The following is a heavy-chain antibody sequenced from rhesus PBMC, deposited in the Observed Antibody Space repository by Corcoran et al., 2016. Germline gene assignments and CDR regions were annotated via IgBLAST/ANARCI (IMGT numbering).Heavy chain of an antibody. CDR3: ARDIAAAGIDY. Sequence: QVQLQESGPGVVKPSETLSLTCAVSGGSISGYYLWSWIRQPPGKGLEWIGYIYGGSGSTSYNPSLKSRVIISIDTSQNQFSLKLSSVTAADTAVYYCARDIAAAGIDYWGQGVLVTVSS. CDR2: IYGGSGST. J-gene: IGHJ4*01. CDR1: GGSISGYYL. D-gene: IGHD6-25*01. V-gene: IGHV4S7*01.